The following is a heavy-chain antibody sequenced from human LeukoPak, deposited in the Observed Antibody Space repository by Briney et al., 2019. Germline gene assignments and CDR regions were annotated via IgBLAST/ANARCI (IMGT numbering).Heavy chain of an antibody. V-gene: IGHV4-4*07. CDR1: GGSISSYY. CDR2: IHTSGST. D-gene: IGHD3-3*01. Sequence: SETLSLTCSVSGGSISSYYWSWIRQPAGKGLEWIGRIHTSGSTNYNPSLKSRVTMSVDTPKNQFSLKLSSVTAADTAVHYCARDHYDFWSGYYPDYWGQGTLVTVSS. CDR3: ARDHYDFWSGYYPDY. J-gene: IGHJ4*02.